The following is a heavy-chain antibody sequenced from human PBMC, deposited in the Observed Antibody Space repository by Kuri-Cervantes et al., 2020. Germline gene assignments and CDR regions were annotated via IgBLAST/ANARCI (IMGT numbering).Heavy chain of an antibody. D-gene: IGHD6-13*01. Sequence: GESLKISCAASGFTFSSYSMNWVRQAPGKGLEWVANIKQDGSEKYYVDSVKGRFTISRDNAKNSLYLQMNSLRAEDTAVYYCARGGSSWSLYSWGQGTLVTVSS. V-gene: IGHV3-7*01. J-gene: IGHJ4*02. CDR2: IKQDGSEK. CDR1: GFTFSSYS. CDR3: ARGGSSWSLYS.